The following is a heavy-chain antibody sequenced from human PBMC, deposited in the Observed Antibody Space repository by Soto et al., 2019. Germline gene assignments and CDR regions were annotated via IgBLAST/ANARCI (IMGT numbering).Heavy chain of an antibody. CDR3: ARGVATTTTPIDY. CDR1: GGSISSSSYY. CDR2: IYYSGST. J-gene: IGHJ4*02. Sequence: QPQLQESGPGLVKPSETLSLTCTVSGGSISSSSYYWGWIRQPPGKGLEWIGSIYYSGSTYYNPSLKSRVTISVDTSKNQFSLKLSSVTAADTAVYYCARGVATTTTPIDYWGQGTLVTVSS. V-gene: IGHV4-39*01. D-gene: IGHD5-12*01.